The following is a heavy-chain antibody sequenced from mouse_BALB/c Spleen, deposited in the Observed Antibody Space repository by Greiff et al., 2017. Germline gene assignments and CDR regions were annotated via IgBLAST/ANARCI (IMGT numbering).Heavy chain of an antibody. Sequence: VQLKESGAELVRPGALVKLSCKASGFNIKDYYMHWVKQRPEQGLEWIGWIDPENGNTIYDPKFQGKASITADTSSNTAYLQLSSLTSEDTAVYYCARSSRGWFAYWGQGTLVTVSA. CDR1: GFNIKDYY. CDR2: IDPENGNT. J-gene: IGHJ3*01. V-gene: IGHV14-1*02. CDR3: ARSSRGWFAY.